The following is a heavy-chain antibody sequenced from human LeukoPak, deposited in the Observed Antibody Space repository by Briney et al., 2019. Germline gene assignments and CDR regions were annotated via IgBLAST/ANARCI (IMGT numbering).Heavy chain of an antibody. V-gene: IGHV4-59*01. CDR1: RGSISSYY. J-gene: IGHJ2*01. Sequence: PSETLSLTCTVSRGSISSYYWTWIRQPPGKGLEWIGYIYNRESTNYNPSLKSRVTISVDTSKNQFSLNLSSGTAAATAIYYCARALLRYDSSSRSLSWYFDLWGRGTLVTVSS. D-gene: IGHD3-22*01. CDR2: IYNREST. CDR3: ARALLRYDSSSRSLSWYFDL.